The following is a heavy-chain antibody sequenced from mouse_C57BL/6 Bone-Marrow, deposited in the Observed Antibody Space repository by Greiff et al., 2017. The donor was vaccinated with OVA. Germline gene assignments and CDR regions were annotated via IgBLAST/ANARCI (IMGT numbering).Heavy chain of an antibody. Sequence: EVQVVESGGGLVQPGGSLSLSCAASGFTFTDYYMSWVRQPPGKALEWLGFIRNKANGYTTEYSASVKGRFTISRDNSQSILYLQMNALRAEDSATYYCARGNSSYYFDYWGQGTTLTVSS. CDR2: IRNKANGYTT. CDR1: GFTFTDYY. CDR3: ARGNSSYYFDY. J-gene: IGHJ2*01. V-gene: IGHV7-3*01. D-gene: IGHD2-1*01.